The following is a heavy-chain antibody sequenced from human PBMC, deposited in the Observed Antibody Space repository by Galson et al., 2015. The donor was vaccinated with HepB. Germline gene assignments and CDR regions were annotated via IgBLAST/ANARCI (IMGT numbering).Heavy chain of an antibody. J-gene: IGHJ4*02. Sequence: SLRLSCAGSGFSLSNSAMHWVRQAPGKGLEWVAKISSDAKNVYYAESLRGRTGISRDYPKNALYLEINILRVEDTAVDYCAADATTIVTAFDYWGQGTLVPVSS. V-gene: IGHV3-30*03. D-gene: IGHD2/OR15-2a*01. CDR3: AADATTIVTAFDY. CDR1: GFSLSNSA. CDR2: ISSDAKNV.